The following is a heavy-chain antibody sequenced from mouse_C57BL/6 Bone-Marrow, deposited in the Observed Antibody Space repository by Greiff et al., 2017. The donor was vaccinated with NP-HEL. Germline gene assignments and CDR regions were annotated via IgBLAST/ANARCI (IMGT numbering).Heavy chain of an antibody. CDR3: AKAYGNTVDYFDY. Sequence: VQLQQPGAELVKPGASVKMSCKASGYTFTSYWITWVKQRPGQGLEWIGDIYPGSGSTNYNEKFKSKVTLTVDTSSSTAYMQLSSLTSEDSAVYYYAKAYGNTVDYFDYWGQGTTLTVSS. CDR2: IYPGSGST. CDR1: GYTFTSYW. V-gene: IGHV1-55*01. D-gene: IGHD2-1*01. J-gene: IGHJ2*01.